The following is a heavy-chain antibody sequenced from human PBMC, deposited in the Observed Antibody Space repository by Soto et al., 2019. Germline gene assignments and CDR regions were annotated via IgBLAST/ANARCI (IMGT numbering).Heavy chain of an antibody. CDR3: AGPEYDFWSGYPYYYYMDV. Sequence: GGSLRLSCAASGFTFSSYAMSWVRQAPGKGLEWVSAISGSGGSTYYADSVKGRFTISRDNSKNTLYLQMNSLRAEDTAVYYCAGPEYDFWSGYPYYYYMDVWGKGTMVTVSS. CDR1: GFTFSSYA. D-gene: IGHD3-3*01. V-gene: IGHV3-23*01. J-gene: IGHJ6*03. CDR2: ISGSGGST.